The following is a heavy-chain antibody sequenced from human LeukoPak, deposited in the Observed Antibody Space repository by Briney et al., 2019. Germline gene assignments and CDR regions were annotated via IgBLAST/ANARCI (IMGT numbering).Heavy chain of an antibody. D-gene: IGHD3-9*01. CDR2: IDYDSSHI. V-gene: IGHV3-21*01. J-gene: IGHJ4*02. CDR3: ARDPLRYLRVGHYDC. Sequence: GGSLRLSCAASGFTFSNSAMNWVRQVPGKGLEWVSSIDYDSSHIYYAASVRGRFTISRDNARNSVYLQMNSLRVEDTAVYYCARDPLRYLRVGHYDCWGQGTLVAVSS. CDR1: GFTFSNSA.